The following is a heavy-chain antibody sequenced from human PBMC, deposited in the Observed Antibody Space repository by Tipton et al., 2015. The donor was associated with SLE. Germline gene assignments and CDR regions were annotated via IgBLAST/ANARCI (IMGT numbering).Heavy chain of an antibody. V-gene: IGHV3-30*18. CDR1: GYTFTSYG. CDR3: AKDGSYGKRVDGFFDY. J-gene: IGHJ4*02. D-gene: IGHD5-18*01. CDR2: ISYDGSNK. Sequence: SGAEVKKPGASVKVSCKASGYTFTSYGISWVRQAPGKGLEWVAVISYDGSNKYYADSVKGRFTISRDNSKNTLYLKMNSLRAEDTAVYYCAKDGSYGKRVDGFFDYWGQGTLVTVSS.